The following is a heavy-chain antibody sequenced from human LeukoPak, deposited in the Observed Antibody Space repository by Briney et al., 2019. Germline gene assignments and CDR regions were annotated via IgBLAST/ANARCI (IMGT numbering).Heavy chain of an antibody. J-gene: IGHJ3*02. D-gene: IGHD4-23*01. CDR1: GFTFSSYS. CDR3: ARDYGGNSGGEAFDI. V-gene: IGHV3-21*01. CDR2: ISSSSSYI. Sequence: PGGSLRLSCAASGFTFSSYSMNWVRQAPGKGLEWVSSISSSSSYIYYADSVKGRFTISRDNAKNSLYLQMNSLRAEDTAVYYCARDYGGNSGGEAFDIWGQGTMVTVSS.